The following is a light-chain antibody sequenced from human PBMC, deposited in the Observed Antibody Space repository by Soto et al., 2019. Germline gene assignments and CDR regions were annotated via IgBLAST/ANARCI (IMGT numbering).Light chain of an antibody. CDR1: KNIRHY. Sequence: DIQMTQSPSSLSASVGDRVTLTCRAPKNIRHYLNWYQQKPGTAPKLLVYAASSLQRGVPSRFGGSGSGTDFNLTITSLQPEDFATYYCQQCDGMPYTFGQGIKLEI. CDR2: AAS. J-gene: IGKJ2*01. V-gene: IGKV1-39*01. CDR3: QQCDGMPYT.